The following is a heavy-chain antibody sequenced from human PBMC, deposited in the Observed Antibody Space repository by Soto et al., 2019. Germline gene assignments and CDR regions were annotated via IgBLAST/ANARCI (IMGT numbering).Heavy chain of an antibody. CDR1: GYTFTIYG. V-gene: IGHV1-18*01. CDR2: ISGYNGDT. CDR3: AKNGQPPYYYYGMDV. Sequence: GASVKVSCKASGYTFTIYGISWVLQAPGQGLEWMGWISGYNGDTNYAQKFQGRVTMTVDTSTTTAFMELTSLTSDDRAVYYCAKNGQPPYYYYGMDVWGQGTTVTVSS. J-gene: IGHJ6*02. D-gene: IGHD2-8*01.